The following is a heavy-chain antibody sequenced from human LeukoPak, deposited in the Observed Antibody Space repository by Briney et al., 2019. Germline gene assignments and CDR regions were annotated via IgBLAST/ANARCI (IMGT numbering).Heavy chain of an antibody. J-gene: IGHJ4*02. D-gene: IGHD3-22*01. Sequence: PSETLSLTCTVSGGPMSSHYWSWVRQPPGKGLEWIGSIYHSGSTYYNPSLKGRVTISVDTSKNQFSLKLSSVTVADTAVYYCARDQYYDSSGYYKSFDYWGQGTLVTVSS. CDR2: IYHSGST. CDR3: ARDQYYDSSGYYKSFDY. V-gene: IGHV4-4*08. CDR1: GGPMSSHY.